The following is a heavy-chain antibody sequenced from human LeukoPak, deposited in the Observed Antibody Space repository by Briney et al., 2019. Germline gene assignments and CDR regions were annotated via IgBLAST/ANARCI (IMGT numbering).Heavy chain of an antibody. CDR2: IYSGGRT. Sequence: GGSLRLSCAASGFTVSSNYMSWVRQAPGKGLEWVSVIYSGGRTYYGDSVKGRFTFSRDNSKNTLYLQMNSLRAEDTAVYYCAKDRRGYSYGTFDYWGQGTLVTVSS. CDR3: AKDRRGYSYGTFDY. CDR1: GFTVSSNY. D-gene: IGHD5-18*01. V-gene: IGHV3-53*01. J-gene: IGHJ4*02.